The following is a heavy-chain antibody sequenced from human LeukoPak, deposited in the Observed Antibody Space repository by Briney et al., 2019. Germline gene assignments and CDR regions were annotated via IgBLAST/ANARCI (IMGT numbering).Heavy chain of an antibody. CDR2: IYYSGST. CDR3: AREALPVDIVAGYYFDY. Sequence: SQTLSLTCTVSGGSISSGDYYWSWIRQPPGKGLEWIGYIYYSGSTYYNPSLKSRVTISVDTSKNQFSLKLSSVTAADTAVYYCAREALPVDIVAGYYFDYWGQGTLVTVSS. V-gene: IGHV4-30-4*01. D-gene: IGHD5-12*01. J-gene: IGHJ4*02. CDR1: GGSISSGDYY.